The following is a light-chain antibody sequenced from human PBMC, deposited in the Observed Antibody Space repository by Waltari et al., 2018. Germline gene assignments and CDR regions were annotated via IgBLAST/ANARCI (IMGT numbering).Light chain of an antibody. Sequence: QSVLTQPPSTSGTPGQRVSISCSGTNSNIGTNNVNWYQQVPGTAPKLLSYTSNQRPSGGPDRFSGSQSGTSASLAITGLQPEDEGDYYCVSWDDSLNGWVFGGGTKLTVL. CDR1: NSNIGTNN. CDR3: VSWDDSLNGWV. CDR2: TSN. J-gene: IGLJ3*02. V-gene: IGLV1-44*01.